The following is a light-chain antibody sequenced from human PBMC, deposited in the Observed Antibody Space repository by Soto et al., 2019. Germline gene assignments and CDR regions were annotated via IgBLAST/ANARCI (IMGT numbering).Light chain of an antibody. CDR3: LQDYNFPWT. CDR2: AAS. J-gene: IGKJ1*01. CDR1: QGIGND. Sequence: AIQMTQSPSSLSASLGDRVTITCRAIQGIGNDLGWYQQKPGNAPRLLIYAASTLQSGVPSRFSGSGSGTDFTLTISSQQPEDSATYYCLQDYNFPWTFGQGTKVEIK. V-gene: IGKV1-6*01.